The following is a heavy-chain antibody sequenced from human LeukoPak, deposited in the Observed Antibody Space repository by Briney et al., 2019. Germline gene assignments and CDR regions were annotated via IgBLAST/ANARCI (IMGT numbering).Heavy chain of an antibody. J-gene: IGHJ4*02. D-gene: IGHD2-2*01. CDR2: AFYTGST. CDR3: ASLSHCSTSSCFDY. Sequence: SETLSLTCTVSGASNSHHYWRWIRQPPGRGLEWIGCAFYTGSTNYNPSLKSRVTISIDTSKSQFSLRLTSVTAADTAIYYCASLSHCSTSSCFDYWGRGTLVTVSS. V-gene: IGHV4-59*11. CDR1: GASNSHHY.